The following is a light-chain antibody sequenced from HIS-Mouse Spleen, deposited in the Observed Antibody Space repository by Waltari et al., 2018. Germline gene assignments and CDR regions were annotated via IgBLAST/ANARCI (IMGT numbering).Light chain of an antibody. V-gene: IGLV1-47*01. J-gene: IGLJ3*02. CDR2: RNN. Sequence: QSVLTQPPSASVTPGQRVTISLSGSSSTLRINYVHLYQHLPGTPPNLLIYRNNQRPSGVPDRFSGSKSGTSASLAISGLRSEDEADYYCAAWDDSLSGWVFGGGTKLTVL. CDR1: SSTLRINY. CDR3: AAWDDSLSGWV.